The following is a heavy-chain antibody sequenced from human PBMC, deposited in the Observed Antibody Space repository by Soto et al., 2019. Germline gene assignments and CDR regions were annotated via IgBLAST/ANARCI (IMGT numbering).Heavy chain of an antibody. CDR3: ARGLFSGDAYSGGWYYFDY. D-gene: IGHD3-10*01. J-gene: IGHJ4*02. CDR2: INHSGSA. CDR1: GGSFSDYS. Sequence: QVQLQQWGAGLLKPSETLSLTCAVYGGSFSDYSWTWILQPPGKALEWIGQINHSGSANYNPSLRSRVIISVGTPKNQFSLELTSVTATDTAVYYCARGLFSGDAYSGGWYYFDYWGQGTLVTVSS. V-gene: IGHV4-34*01.